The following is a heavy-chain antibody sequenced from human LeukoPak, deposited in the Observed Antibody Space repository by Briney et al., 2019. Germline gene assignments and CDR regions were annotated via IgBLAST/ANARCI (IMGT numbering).Heavy chain of an antibody. V-gene: IGHV4-61*02. CDR2: ISSSGST. CDR1: GVSISSGSYY. J-gene: IGHJ3*02. D-gene: IGHD3-22*01. CDR3: ARGPYTYYSSDAFDI. Sequence: PSETLSLTCTVSGVSISSGSYYWSWIRQPAGKGLEWIGRISSSGSTNYNPSLKRRVTIPVDTSKNQLSLKLSSVTAADSAVYFFARGPYTYYSSDAFDIWGQGTMVTVSS.